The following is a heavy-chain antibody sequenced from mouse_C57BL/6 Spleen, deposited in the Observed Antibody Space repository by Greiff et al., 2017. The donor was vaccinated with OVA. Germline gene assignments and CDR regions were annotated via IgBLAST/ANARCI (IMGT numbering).Heavy chain of an antibody. Sequence: EVKVEESAGGLVQPGSSMKLSCTASGFTFSDYYMAWVRQVPEKGLEWVANINYDGSSTYYLDSLKSRFIISRDNAKNILYLQMSSLKSEDTATYYCARGGIYDWFAYWGQGTLVTVSA. D-gene: IGHD2-12*01. J-gene: IGHJ3*01. CDR1: GFTFSDYY. CDR2: INYDGSST. CDR3: ARGGIYDWFAY. V-gene: IGHV5-16*01.